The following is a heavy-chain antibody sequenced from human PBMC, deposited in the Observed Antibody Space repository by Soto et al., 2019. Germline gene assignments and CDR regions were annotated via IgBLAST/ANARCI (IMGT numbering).Heavy chain of an antibody. J-gene: IGHJ6*03. Sequence: QVQLVESGGGLVKPGGSLRLSCAASGFTFSDYYMSWIRQAPGKGLEWFSYISSSGSTIYYADSVKGRFTISRDNAKNSLYLQTNSLRAEDTAVYYCASGAAGPQVDYYYYYYMDVWGKGTTVTVSS. D-gene: IGHD6-13*01. V-gene: IGHV3-11*01. CDR1: GFTFSDYY. CDR2: ISSSGSTI. CDR3: ASGAAGPQVDYYYYYYMDV.